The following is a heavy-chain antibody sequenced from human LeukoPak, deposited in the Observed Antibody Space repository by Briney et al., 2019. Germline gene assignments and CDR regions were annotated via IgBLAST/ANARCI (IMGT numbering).Heavy chain of an antibody. J-gene: IGHJ4*02. CDR3: ARSRIAVAGPGFDY. CDR2: INPNSGGT. D-gene: IGHD6-19*01. CDR1: GYTFTGYY. V-gene: IGHV1-2*02. Sequence: ASVKVSCKASGYTFTGYYMHWVRQAPGQGLEWMGWINPNSGGTNYAQKFQGRVTMTRDTSISTAYMELSRLRSDDTAVYYCARSRIAVAGPGFDYWGQGTLVTVSS.